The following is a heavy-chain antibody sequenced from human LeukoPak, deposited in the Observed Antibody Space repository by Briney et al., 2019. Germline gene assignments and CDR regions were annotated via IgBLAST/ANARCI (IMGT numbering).Heavy chain of an antibody. D-gene: IGHD1-7*01. V-gene: IGHV1-46*01. CDR2: INPSGTT. CDR1: GYTFTSYC. CDR3: AKCSETGTTRWFDP. Sequence: ASVKVSCKASGYTFTSYCLHWVGQAPGQGLEWMGLINPSGTTTYAQNFQGRVTMTRDTSASTAYMELSSLRSDDTAVYYCAKCSETGTTRWFDPWGQGTLVTVSS. J-gene: IGHJ5*02.